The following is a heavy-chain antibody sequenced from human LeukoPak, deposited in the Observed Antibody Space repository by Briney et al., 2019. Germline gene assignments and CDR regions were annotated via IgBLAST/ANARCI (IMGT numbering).Heavy chain of an antibody. Sequence: ASVKVSCKASGYTFTSYGIGWVRQAPGQGLEWMRWISAYNGNTNYAQNFQGRVTMTTDTSTSTAYMELRSLRSDDTAVYYCARPFIPSGSYFYYFDYWGQGTLVTVSS. CDR3: ARPFIPSGSYFYYFDY. CDR2: ISAYNGNT. V-gene: IGHV1-18*01. CDR1: GYTFTSYG. J-gene: IGHJ4*02. D-gene: IGHD1-26*01.